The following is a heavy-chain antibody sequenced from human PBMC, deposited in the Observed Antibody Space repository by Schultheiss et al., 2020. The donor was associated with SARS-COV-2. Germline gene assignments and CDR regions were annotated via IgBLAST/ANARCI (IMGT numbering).Heavy chain of an antibody. CDR1: GGSISSSSYY. CDR2: INHSGST. D-gene: IGHD2-2*01. Sequence: SQTLSLTCTVSGGSISSSSYYWSWIRQPPGKGLEWIGEINHSGSTNYNPSLKSRVTISVDTSKNQFSLKLSSVTAADTAVYYCARRGFVVVPAAPFVDYYMDVWGKGTTVTVSS. V-gene: IGHV4-39*07. J-gene: IGHJ6*03. CDR3: ARRGFVVVPAAPFVDYYMDV.